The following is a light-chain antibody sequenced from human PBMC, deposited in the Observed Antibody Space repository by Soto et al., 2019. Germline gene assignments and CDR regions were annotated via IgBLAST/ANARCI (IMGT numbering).Light chain of an antibody. Sequence: DIQMTQSPASLSASVGDRVTISCRAGQNVGDWLAWYQQTPGKAPKLLIYAASRLRTGVPSRFSGGGSGTDFTLTISSLQPEDFATYYCQQSNTFPLTFGGGTKVEIK. CDR1: QNVGDW. V-gene: IGKV1-12*01. CDR3: QQSNTFPLT. J-gene: IGKJ4*01. CDR2: AAS.